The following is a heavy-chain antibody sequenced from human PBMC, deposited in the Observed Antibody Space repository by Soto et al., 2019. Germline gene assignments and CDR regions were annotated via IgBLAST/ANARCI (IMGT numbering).Heavy chain of an antibody. D-gene: IGHD2-15*01. J-gene: IGHJ4*02. CDR3: AREPNCSGGSCSFFDY. V-gene: IGHV1-8*01. CDR2: MNPNSGNT. Sequence: QVQLVQSGAEVKKPGASVKVSCKASGYTFTSYDINWVRQATGQGLEWMGWMNPNSGNTGYAQKFQGRVTMTRNTSISTAYMELSSLRSEDTAVYYCAREPNCSGGSCSFFDYWGQGTLVTVSS. CDR1: GYTFTSYD.